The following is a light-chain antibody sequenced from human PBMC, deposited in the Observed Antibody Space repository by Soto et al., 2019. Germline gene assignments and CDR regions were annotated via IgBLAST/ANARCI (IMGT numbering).Light chain of an antibody. Sequence: QSVLTQPPSVSAAPGQKVTISCSGNRSNIEYNYVSWYQHLPGTAPQLLIYDNNQRPSEIPDRFSGSKSGTSDTLDITGLQTGDESLYYCGTWDNRRSAVVFGGGTKLTFL. J-gene: IGLJ2*01. CDR3: GTWDNRRSAVV. CDR2: DNN. V-gene: IGLV1-51*01. CDR1: RSNIEYNY.